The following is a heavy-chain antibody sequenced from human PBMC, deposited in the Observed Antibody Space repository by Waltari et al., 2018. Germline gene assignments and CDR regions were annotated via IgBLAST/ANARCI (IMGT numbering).Heavy chain of an antibody. V-gene: IGHV5-10-1*01. D-gene: IGHD1-1*01. CDR3: ARTSTRDFYYMDV. J-gene: IGHJ6*03. Sequence: EVQLVQSGAEVKKPGESLRISCEGSGYDFSTYWIPWLRHMPGEGLAWMGRLDHSDSYTNYSPSFRGHVPISVDRSISTAYIQWSGLRASDTAIYYCARTSTRDFYYMDVWGEGTTVTVSS. CDR1: GYDFSTYW. CDR2: LDHSDSYT.